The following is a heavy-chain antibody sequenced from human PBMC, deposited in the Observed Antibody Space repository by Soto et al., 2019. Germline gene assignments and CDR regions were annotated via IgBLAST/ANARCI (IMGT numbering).Heavy chain of an antibody. J-gene: IGHJ6*02. V-gene: IGHV3-23*01. CDR2: ISASGGST. CDR1: GFTFSTYA. CDR3: AKDLRTSTNYNYGMDV. Sequence: EVQLLDSGGGLVQPGGSLRLSCAASGFTFSTYAMSWVRQAPGKGLEWVSVISASGGSTFYADSVKGRFTVSRDNSRNTLYLQVISLRVEDTAVYYCAKDLRTSTNYNYGMDVWGQGTTVTVSS.